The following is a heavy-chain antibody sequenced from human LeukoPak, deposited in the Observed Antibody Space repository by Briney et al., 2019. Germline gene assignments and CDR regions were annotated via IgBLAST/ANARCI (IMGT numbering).Heavy chain of an antibody. Sequence: PGGSLRLSCAASGFTFSSYGMHWVRQAPGKGLEWVAVISYDGSNKYYADSVKGRFTISRDNSNNTLYLQMNSLRAEDTAVYYCAKDEWLANSYYFDYWGQGTLVTVSS. V-gene: IGHV3-30*18. CDR1: GFTFSSYG. J-gene: IGHJ4*02. CDR2: ISYDGSNK. D-gene: IGHD6-19*01. CDR3: AKDEWLANSYYFDY.